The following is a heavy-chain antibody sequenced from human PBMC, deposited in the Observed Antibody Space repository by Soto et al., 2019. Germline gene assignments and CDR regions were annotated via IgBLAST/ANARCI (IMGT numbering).Heavy chain of an antibody. CDR3: ARDYDFWSGSHGMDV. D-gene: IGHD3-3*01. J-gene: IGHJ6*04. CDR1: GGSISSYY. V-gene: IGHV4-59*01. Sequence: PSETLSLTCTVAGGSISSYYWSWIRQPPGKGLEWIGYIYYSGSTNYNPSLKSRVTISVDTSKNQFSLKLSSVTAADTAVYYCARDYDFWSGSHGMDVWGKGTTVPVSS. CDR2: IYYSGST.